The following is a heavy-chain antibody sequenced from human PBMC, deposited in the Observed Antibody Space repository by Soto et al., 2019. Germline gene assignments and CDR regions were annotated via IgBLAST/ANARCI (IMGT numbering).Heavy chain of an antibody. CDR1: EFTFSTYA. J-gene: IGHJ4*02. Sequence: PGGSLRLSCAASEFTFSTYAMTWVRQAPGRGLQWVATISDSGDITYYADSVKGRFTISRDNAKNSLYLQMNSLRDEDTAVYYCARDDGPLTATFDYWGQGTLVTVSS. CDR3: ARDDGPLTATFDY. V-gene: IGHV3-23*01. CDR2: ISDSGDIT. D-gene: IGHD1-26*01.